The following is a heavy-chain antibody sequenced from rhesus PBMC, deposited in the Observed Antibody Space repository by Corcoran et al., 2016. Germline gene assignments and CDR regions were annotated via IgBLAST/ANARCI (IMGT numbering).Heavy chain of an antibody. CDR2: IHGNCGST. CDR1: GGSFSSYW. D-gene: IGHD6-37*01. Sequence: QVQLQESGPGLVKPSETLSLTCAVSGGSFSSYWWSWIRQPPGEGLEWIGEIHGNCGSTNYNPSLKSRVTISKDASKNQLSLKLSSVTAADTAVYYCARNFGWSLGYWGQGVLVTVSS. CDR3: ARNFGWSLGY. J-gene: IGHJ4*01. V-gene: IGHV4-80*01.